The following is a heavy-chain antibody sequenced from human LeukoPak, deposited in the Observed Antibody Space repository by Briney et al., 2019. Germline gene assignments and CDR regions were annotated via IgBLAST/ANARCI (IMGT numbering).Heavy chain of an antibody. J-gene: IGHJ4*02. CDR1: GYSFSNYW. V-gene: IGHV5-51*01. Sequence: GEPLKISCKGSGYSFSNYWIGWVRQMPGKGLEWMGIIYPGDSDTRYSPSFQGQVTISADKSISTAYLQWSSLKASDTAMYYCVVMVRGVIGGVDYWGQGTLVTVSS. CDR2: IYPGDSDT. D-gene: IGHD3-10*01. CDR3: VVMVRGVIGGVDY.